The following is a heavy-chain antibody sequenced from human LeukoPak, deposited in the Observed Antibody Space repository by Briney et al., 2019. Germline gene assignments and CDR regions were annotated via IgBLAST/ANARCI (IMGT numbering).Heavy chain of an antibody. CDR2: IRYDGSNQ. CDR3: AKRFESSGYGIDY. J-gene: IGHJ4*02. CDR1: GFTFSSYD. V-gene: IGHV3-30*02. Sequence: PGGSLRLSCTASGFTFSSYDMNWVRQAPGKGLEWVAFIRYDGSNQYYGDSVKGRFTISRDNSKNTLYLQMNRLRVEDTAVYYCAKRFESSGYGIDYWGQGALVTVSS. D-gene: IGHD3-22*01.